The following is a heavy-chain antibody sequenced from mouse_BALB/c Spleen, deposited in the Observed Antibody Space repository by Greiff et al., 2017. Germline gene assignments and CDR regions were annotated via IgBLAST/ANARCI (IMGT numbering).Heavy chain of an antibody. Sequence: EVKLVESGPGLVKPSQSLSLTCSVTGYSITSGYYWNWIRQFPGNKLEWMGYISYDGSNNYNPSLKNRISITRDTSKNQFFLKLNSVTTEDTATYYCARVYYDYDEGVRFAYWGQGTLVTVSA. CDR2: ISYDGSN. J-gene: IGHJ3*01. CDR3: ARVYYDYDEGVRFAY. CDR1: GYSITSGYY. V-gene: IGHV3-6*02. D-gene: IGHD2-4*01.